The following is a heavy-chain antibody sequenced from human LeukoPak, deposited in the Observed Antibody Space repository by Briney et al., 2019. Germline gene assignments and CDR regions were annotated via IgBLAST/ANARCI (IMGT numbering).Heavy chain of an antibody. V-gene: IGHV3-30*02. CDR2: IWYDGSNK. CDR1: VFTFSSYG. J-gene: IGHJ4*02. CDR3: AKDRRALYSIAAAGKFDY. Sequence: PGGSLRLSCAASVFTFSSYGIHWVRQAPGKGLEWVSVIWYDGSNKYYAESVKGRFTISIDNSKNTLYLQMTSLRAEDTAVYYCAKDRRALYSIAAAGKFDYWGQGTLVTVSS. D-gene: IGHD6-13*01.